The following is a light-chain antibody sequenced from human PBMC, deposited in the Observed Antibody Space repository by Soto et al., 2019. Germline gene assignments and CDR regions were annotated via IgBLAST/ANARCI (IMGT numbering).Light chain of an antibody. Sequence: DIQMTQSPSSLSASAVDRVTITFRASQSIRSFLNWYQQKPGQAPKRLIYAASSLQGGVPSRFSGSGSGTEFTLTISSLQPEDFATYYCQQSSSSLGTFGQGTRLEIK. V-gene: IGKV1-39*01. J-gene: IGKJ5*01. CDR3: QQSSSSLGT. CDR1: QSIRSF. CDR2: AAS.